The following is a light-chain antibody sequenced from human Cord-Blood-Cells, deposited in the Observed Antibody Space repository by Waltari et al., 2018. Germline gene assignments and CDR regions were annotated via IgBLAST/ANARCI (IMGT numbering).Light chain of an antibody. V-gene: IGKV4-1*01. J-gene: IGKJ4*01. CDR2: WAS. CDR3: QQYYSTPLT. CDR1: QSVLYSSNNKNY. Sequence: IVLTQTPDSLAVSLGARGTINCKTSQSVLYSSNNKNYLAWYQQKPGQPPKLLIYWASTRESGVPDRFSGSGSGTDFTLTISSLQAEDVAVYYCQQYYSTPLTFGGGTKVEIK.